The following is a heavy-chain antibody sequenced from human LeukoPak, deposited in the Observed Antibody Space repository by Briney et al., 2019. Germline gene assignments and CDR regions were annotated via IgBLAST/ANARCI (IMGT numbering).Heavy chain of an antibody. D-gene: IGHD5-12*01. CDR3: ARGRFSGYVRAGLVTFDY. V-gene: IGHV3-7*01. CDR2: INQDGSAK. J-gene: IGHJ4*02. Sequence: PGGSLRLSCAASGFTFSNYWMSWVRQAPGQGLEWVANINQDGSAKYYVGSVEGRFTISRDNSKNSLYLQMDSLRAEDTAVYYCARGRFSGYVRAGLVTFDYWGQGTLVTVSS. CDR1: GFTFSNYW.